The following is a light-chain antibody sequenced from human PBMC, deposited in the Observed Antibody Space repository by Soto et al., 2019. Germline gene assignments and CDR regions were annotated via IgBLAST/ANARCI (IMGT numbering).Light chain of an antibody. CDR3: GSHTITSDHYV. CDR2: EVS. Sequence: QSALTQPASVSGSPGQSITISCTGTSSDIGGYNYVSWYQQHPGKAPQLMIYEVSNRPSGVSNRFSGSKSGNTDSLTISGRQAEDEADYYCGSHTITSDHYVFGDGTKVTVL. V-gene: IGLV2-14*01. CDR1: SSDIGGYNY. J-gene: IGLJ1*01.